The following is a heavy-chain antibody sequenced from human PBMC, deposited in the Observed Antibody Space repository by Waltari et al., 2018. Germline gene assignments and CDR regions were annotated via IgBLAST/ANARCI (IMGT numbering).Heavy chain of an antibody. V-gene: IGHV5-51*01. CDR1: GYSFTSYW. Sequence: EVQLVQSGAEVKKPGESLKISCKGSGYSFTSYWIGWVRQMPGKGMEWMGIIYPGDSDTRYSPSFQGQVTISADKSISTAYLQWSSLKASDTAMYYCARQGYDILTADYYYYYMDVWGKGTTVTVSS. J-gene: IGHJ6*03. CDR2: IYPGDSDT. D-gene: IGHD3-9*01. CDR3: ARQGYDILTADYYYYYMDV.